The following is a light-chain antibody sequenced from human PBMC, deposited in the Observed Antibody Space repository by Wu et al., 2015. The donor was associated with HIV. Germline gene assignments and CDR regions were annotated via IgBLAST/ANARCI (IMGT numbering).Light chain of an antibody. V-gene: IGKV3-11*01. J-gene: IGKJ1*01. CDR1: QSVSSY. CDR3: QQRSKWPWT. Sequence: EIVLTQSPATLSLSPGERATLSCRASQSVSSYLAWYQQKPGQAPRLLIYDASNRATGIPARFSGSGSGTDFTLTISSLEPEDFAVYYCQQRSKWPWTLGQGTKVEIK. CDR2: DAS.